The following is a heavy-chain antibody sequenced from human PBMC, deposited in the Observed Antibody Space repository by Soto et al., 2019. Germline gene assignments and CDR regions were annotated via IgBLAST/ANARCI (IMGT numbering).Heavy chain of an antibody. J-gene: IGHJ6*02. CDR1: GGSISSYY. CDR2: IYYSGST. Sequence: PSETLSLTCTVSGGSISSYYWSWIRQPPGKGLEWIGYIYYSGSTNYNPSLKSRVTISVDTSKNQFSLKLSSVTAADTAVYYCARGGAAAGYYYYGIDVWGQGTTVTVS. CDR3: ARGGAAAGYYYYGIDV. V-gene: IGHV4-59*01. D-gene: IGHD6-13*01.